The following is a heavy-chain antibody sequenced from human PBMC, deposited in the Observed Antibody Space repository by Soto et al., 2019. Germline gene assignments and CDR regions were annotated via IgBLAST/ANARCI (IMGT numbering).Heavy chain of an antibody. D-gene: IGHD5-12*01. J-gene: IGHJ4*02. CDR2: FYYGGSI. CDR1: GGSISSSSYY. Sequence: QLQLQESGPGLVKFLETLSLTCTVSGGSISSSSYYWGWIRQPPGKELEWIGSFYYGGSIHYNPSLKSRVTISVDTSKNQLSLNLNSVTAADTAVYYCARHGYSGYDRLDYWGQGTLVTVSS. V-gene: IGHV4-39*01. CDR3: ARHGYSGYDRLDY.